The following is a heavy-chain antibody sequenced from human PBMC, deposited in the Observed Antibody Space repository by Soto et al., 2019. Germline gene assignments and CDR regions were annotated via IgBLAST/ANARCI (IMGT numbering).Heavy chain of an antibody. J-gene: IGHJ5*02. CDR2: ISGSGGST. D-gene: IGHD3-10*01. V-gene: IGHV3-23*01. CDR1: GFTFSSYA. Sequence: EVQLLESGGGLVQPGGSLRLSCAASGFTFSSYAMSWVRQAPGKGLEWVSAISGSGGSTYYADSVKGRFTISRDKSKNTLNLQMNGLRDEEPAVYYCARGGYGGPGILPWGQGTLVPVSS. CDR3: ARGGYGGPGILP.